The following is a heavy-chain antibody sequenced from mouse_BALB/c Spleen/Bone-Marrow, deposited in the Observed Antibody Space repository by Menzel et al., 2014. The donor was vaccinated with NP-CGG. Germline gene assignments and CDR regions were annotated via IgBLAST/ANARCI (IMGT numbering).Heavy chain of an antibody. V-gene: IGHV5-9-3*01. CDR1: GFTFSTYA. Sequence: EVQRVESGGGLVKPGGSLRLSCAASGFTFSTYAMSWVRQTPEKRLEWVATITSGGTYTYYPDSLKGRFTISRDNAKNTLYLQVTSLRSEDTAMYYCARPPYDGYYGLFAYWGQGTLVTVSA. CDR2: ITSGGTYT. D-gene: IGHD2-3*01. CDR3: ARPPYDGYYGLFAY. J-gene: IGHJ3*01.